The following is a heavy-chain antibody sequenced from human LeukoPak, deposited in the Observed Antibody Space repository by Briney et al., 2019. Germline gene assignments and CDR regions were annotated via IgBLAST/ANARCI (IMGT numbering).Heavy chain of an antibody. D-gene: IGHD3-10*01. J-gene: IGHJ4*02. CDR2: ISSGSSTT. Sequence: GGSLRLSCAASGFTFSSFEMNWVRQAPGRGLEWVSYISSGSSTTYYADSVKGRFTISRDNAKNSLYLQVNSLRDEDTAVYYCARGRGLTLSYHYFDYWGQGTLVTVSS. V-gene: IGHV3-48*02. CDR3: ARGRGLTLSYHYFDY. CDR1: GFTFSSFE.